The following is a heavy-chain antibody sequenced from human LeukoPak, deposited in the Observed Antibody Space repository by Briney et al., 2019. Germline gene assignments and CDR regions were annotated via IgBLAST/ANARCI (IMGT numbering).Heavy chain of an antibody. D-gene: IGHD6-13*01. Sequence: GGSLRLSCAASGFTFSSYSMNWVRQAPGKGLEWVSSISSSSSYIYYADSVKGRFTISRDNAKNSLYLQMNSLRAEDTAVYYCAKLLAAADNWFDPWGQGTLVTVSS. CDR1: GFTFSSYS. CDR2: ISSSSSYI. CDR3: AKLLAAADNWFDP. V-gene: IGHV3-21*01. J-gene: IGHJ5*02.